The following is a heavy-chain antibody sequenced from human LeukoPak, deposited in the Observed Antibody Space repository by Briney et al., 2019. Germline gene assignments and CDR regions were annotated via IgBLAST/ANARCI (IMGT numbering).Heavy chain of an antibody. V-gene: IGHV3-21*01. CDR2: ISSSSSYI. D-gene: IGHD2-2*01. CDR3: ARFCSSTSCYDY. CDR1: GFTFSSYS. J-gene: IGHJ4*02. Sequence: GGSLRLSCAASGFTFSSYSMNWVRQAPGKGLEWVSSISSSSSYIYYADSVKGRFTISRDNAKNLLYLQMNSLRAEDTAVYYCARFCSSTSCYDYWGQGTLVTVSS.